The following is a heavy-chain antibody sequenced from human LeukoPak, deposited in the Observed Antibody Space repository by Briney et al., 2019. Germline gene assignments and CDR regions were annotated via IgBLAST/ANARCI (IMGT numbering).Heavy chain of an antibody. CDR1: GYTFTSYD. J-gene: IGHJ4*02. V-gene: IGHV1-8*01. D-gene: IGHD3-10*01. Sequence: ASVKVSCKASGYTFTSYDINWVRQATGQGLEWMGWMNPNSGNTGYAQKFQGGVTMTRNTSISTAYMELSSLRSEDTAVYYCARGLSMVRGVIILPHFDYWGQETLVTVSS. CDR3: ARGLSMVRGVIILPHFDY. CDR2: MNPNSGNT.